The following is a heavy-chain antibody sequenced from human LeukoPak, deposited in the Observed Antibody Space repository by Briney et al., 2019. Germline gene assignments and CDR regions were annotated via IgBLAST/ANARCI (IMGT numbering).Heavy chain of an antibody. Sequence: ASVKVSCKASGYTFTSYGISWVRQAPGQGLEWMGWVSAYNGNTNYAQKLQGRVTMTTDTSTSTAYMELRSLRSDDTAVHYCARVNIVVVPAAVYYFDYWGQGTLVTVSS. CDR1: GYTFTSYG. V-gene: IGHV1-18*04. D-gene: IGHD2-2*01. CDR2: VSAYNGNT. J-gene: IGHJ4*02. CDR3: ARVNIVVVPAAVYYFDY.